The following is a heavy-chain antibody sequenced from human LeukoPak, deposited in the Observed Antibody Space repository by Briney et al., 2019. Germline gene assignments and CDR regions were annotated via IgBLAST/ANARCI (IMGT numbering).Heavy chain of an antibody. V-gene: IGHV4-38-2*01. CDR2: LYHSGST. Sequence: SETLSLTCAVSDSSISSGYFWGWIRQPPGKGLEWIGTLYHSGSTYYNPSLKSRVAISLDTSKTQFSLKLSSVTAADTALYYCATLLSDYGAHYFESWRQGVLVTVSS. CDR1: DSSISSGYF. CDR3: ATLLSDYGAHYFES. D-gene: IGHD4-17*01. J-gene: IGHJ4*02.